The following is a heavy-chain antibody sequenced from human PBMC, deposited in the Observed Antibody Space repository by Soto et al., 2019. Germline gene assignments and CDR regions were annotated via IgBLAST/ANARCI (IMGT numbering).Heavy chain of an antibody. CDR3: TTDTPGFGGGEFEY. D-gene: IGHD3-3*01. CDR1: GFTFNGAW. CDR2: IRSGGTT. V-gene: IGHV3-15*01. Sequence: EVHLVESGGGLVKPGESVTISCAASGFTFNGAWMGWVRQAPGSGLEWVGHIRSGGTTDYAAPVYGRFAISRDDSKETVSLQINDLKNEDTAVYHCTTDTPGFGGGEFEYWGQGILVTVSS. J-gene: IGHJ4*02.